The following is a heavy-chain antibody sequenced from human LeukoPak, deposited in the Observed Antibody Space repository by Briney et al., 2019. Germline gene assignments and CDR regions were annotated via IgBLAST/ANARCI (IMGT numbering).Heavy chain of an antibody. J-gene: IGHJ6*03. CDR2: INHSGST. CDR3: ARRGYYGSGSYYKAYYYYYYMDV. D-gene: IGHD3-10*01. CDR1: GGSFSGYY. Sequence: SETLSLTCAVYGGSFSGYYWSWIRQPPGKGLEGIGEINHSGSTNYNPSLKRRVTISVDTSKNQFSLKLSSVTAADTAVYYCARRGYYGSGSYYKAYYYYYYMDVWGKGTTVTISS. V-gene: IGHV4-34*01.